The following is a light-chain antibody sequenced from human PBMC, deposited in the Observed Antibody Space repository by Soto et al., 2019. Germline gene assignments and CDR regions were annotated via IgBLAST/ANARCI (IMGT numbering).Light chain of an antibody. Sequence: DIQMPHSPSSLSVSVGDRVTITCRASQSISNFLHWYQQAPGKAPKLLIYASSNLQSGVPSRFSGSGSGTDFSLTISSLQPEDFATYYCQQRYSTPYTFGQGTKLEIK. J-gene: IGKJ2*01. CDR2: ASS. CDR1: QSISNF. V-gene: IGKV1-39*01. CDR3: QQRYSTPYT.